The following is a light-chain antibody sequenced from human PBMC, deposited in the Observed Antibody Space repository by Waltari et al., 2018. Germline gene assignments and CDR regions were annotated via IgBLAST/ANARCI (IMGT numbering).Light chain of an antibody. V-gene: IGLV1-40*01. Sequence: QSVLTQPPSVSGAPGQRVTISCTGSSSNIGAGYDVHWYQQLPGTAPKLLIYGNSNRPSGFPDRCAGSKSGTSASLAITGLQAEDEADYYCQSYDSSLSGVVFGGGTKLTVL. J-gene: IGLJ2*01. CDR2: GNS. CDR3: QSYDSSLSGVV. CDR1: SSNIGAGYD.